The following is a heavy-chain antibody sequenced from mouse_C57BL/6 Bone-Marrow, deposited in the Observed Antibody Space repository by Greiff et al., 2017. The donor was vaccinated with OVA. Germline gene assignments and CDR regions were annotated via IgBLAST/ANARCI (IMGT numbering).Heavy chain of an antibody. J-gene: IGHJ1*03. CDR3: ARRDYYGSSYWWYFDV. D-gene: IGHD1-1*01. V-gene: IGHV1-80*01. CDR1: GYAFSSYW. Sequence: QVQLQQSGAELVKPGASVKISCKASGYAFSSYWMNWVQQRPGKGLEWIGQIYPGDGDTNYTGKFKGKATLTADTSSSTAYMQLSSLTSEDSAVYFCARRDYYGSSYWWYFDVWGTGTTVTVSS. CDR2: IYPGDGDT.